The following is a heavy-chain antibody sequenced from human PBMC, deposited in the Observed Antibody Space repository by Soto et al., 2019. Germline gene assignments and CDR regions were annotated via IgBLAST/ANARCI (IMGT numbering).Heavy chain of an antibody. J-gene: IGHJ4*02. CDR1: GGSISSSSYY. V-gene: IGHV4-39*02. Sequence: SETLSLTCTVSGGSISSSSYYWGWIRQPPGKGLEWIGSISYSGRTYYNPSLKSRVTISVDTSKNQFSLKLTSVTAADTAVYYCARDKITGLFDYWGQGTLVTVSS. CDR2: ISYSGRT. D-gene: IGHD2-8*02. CDR3: ARDKITGLFDY.